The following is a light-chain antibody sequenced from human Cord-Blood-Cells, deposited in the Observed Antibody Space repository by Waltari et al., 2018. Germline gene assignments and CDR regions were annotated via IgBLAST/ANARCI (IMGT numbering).Light chain of an antibody. CDR1: SSDVGSYNL. CDR3: CSYAGRDVV. V-gene: IGLV2-23*01. Sequence: QSALTQPASVSGSPGQSITISCTGTSSDVGSYNLVSWYQQHPGKAPKLLIYEGSKRPSGVSNRCSGSKSGNTASLTISGLQAEDEADYYCCSYAGRDVVFGGGTKLTVL. CDR2: EGS. J-gene: IGLJ2*01.